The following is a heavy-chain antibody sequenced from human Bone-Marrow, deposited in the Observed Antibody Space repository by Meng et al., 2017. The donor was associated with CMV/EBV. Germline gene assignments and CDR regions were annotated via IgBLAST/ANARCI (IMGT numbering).Heavy chain of an antibody. CDR2: INPSGGST. CDR3: ARDGKKAQYYYDSSGYYTY. CDR1: GYTFTTYY. V-gene: IGHV1-46*01. J-gene: IGHJ4*02. Sequence: ASVKVSCKASGYTFTTYYMHWVRQAPGQGLEWMGIINPSGGSTSYAQKFQGRVTMTRDTSTSTVYMELSSLRSEDTAVYYCARDGKKAQYYYDSSGYYTYWGQGTLVTVSS. D-gene: IGHD3-22*01.